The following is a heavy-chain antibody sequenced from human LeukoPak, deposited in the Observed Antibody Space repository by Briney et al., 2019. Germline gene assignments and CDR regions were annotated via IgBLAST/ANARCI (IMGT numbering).Heavy chain of an antibody. CDR1: GFTFSSYA. CDR3: AKGRYYHDNSDAFEI. J-gene: IGHJ3*02. Sequence: GGSLRLSCAASGFTFSSYAVSWVRQAPGKGLEWVSAISGSGGSTYYADSVKGRFTISRDNSKNTLYLQMNSLRAEDTAVYQCAKGRYYHDNSDAFEIWGQGTMVTVSS. CDR2: ISGSGGST. D-gene: IGHD3-22*01. V-gene: IGHV3-23*01.